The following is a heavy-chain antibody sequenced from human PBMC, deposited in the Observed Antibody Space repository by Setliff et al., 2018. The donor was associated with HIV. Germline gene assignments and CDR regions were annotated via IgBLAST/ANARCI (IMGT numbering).Heavy chain of an antibody. V-gene: IGHV4-39*01. J-gene: IGHJ3*02. CDR3: ASGQWLEHAFDI. CDR1: GGSIGIRSYF. Sequence: SETLSLTCTVSGGSIGIRSYFWGWIRQPPGKGLEWIGSVYSSGSTYYNPSLKSRVTVSVDTSKDQFSLRLSSVTVADTAVYYCASGQWLEHAFDIWGQGTMVTVSS. D-gene: IGHD6-19*01. CDR2: VYSSGST.